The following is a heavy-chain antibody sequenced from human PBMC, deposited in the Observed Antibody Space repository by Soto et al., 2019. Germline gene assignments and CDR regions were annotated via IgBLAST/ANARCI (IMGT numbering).Heavy chain of an antibody. D-gene: IGHD5-12*01. CDR2: ISGSGGST. CDR3: ANRRYSGYRDAFDI. V-gene: IGHV3-23*01. J-gene: IGHJ3*02. Sequence: AGSMKLACAASGFTFSSYAMGWVRQAPGKGLEWVSAISGSGGSTYYADSVKGRFTISRDNSKNTLYLQMNSLRAEDTAVYYCANRRYSGYRDAFDIWGQGTMVTVSS. CDR1: GFTFSSYA.